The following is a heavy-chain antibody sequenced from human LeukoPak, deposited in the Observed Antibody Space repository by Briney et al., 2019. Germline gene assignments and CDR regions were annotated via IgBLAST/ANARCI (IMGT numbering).Heavy chain of an antibody. CDR1: GGSISSYY. V-gene: IGHV4-59*01. Sequence: SSETLSLTCTVSGGSISSYYWSWIRQPAGKGLEWIGYIYYSGSTNYNPSLKSRLTISVDTSKNQFSLKLSSVTAADTAVYYCATYGGDSVSYYYHMDVWGTGTTVTVSS. CDR3: ATYGGDSVSYYYHMDV. J-gene: IGHJ6*03. CDR2: IYYSGST. D-gene: IGHD2-21*02.